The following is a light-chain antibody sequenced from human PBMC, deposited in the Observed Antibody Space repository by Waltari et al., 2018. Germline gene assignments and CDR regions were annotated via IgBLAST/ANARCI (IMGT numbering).Light chain of an antibody. CDR2: DTS. CDR3: QQRRNWPLT. J-gene: IGKJ4*01. V-gene: IGKV3-11*01. Sequence: ELVLTQSPATLSLSPGERATLPCRASQSVSYYLAWYQQRPGQAPRLLIYDTSHRATGIPDRFSGSGSETDFTLTISSLEPEDFAVYYCQQRRNWPLTFGGGTKVEIK. CDR1: QSVSYY.